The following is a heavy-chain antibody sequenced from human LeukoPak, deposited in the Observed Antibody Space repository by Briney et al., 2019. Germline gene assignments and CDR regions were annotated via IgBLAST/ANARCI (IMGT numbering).Heavy chain of an antibody. D-gene: IGHD4-23*01. J-gene: IGHJ4*02. CDR1: GYTFTGYY. CDR2: IDPNSGGT. Sequence: ASVKASCKASGYTFTGYYMHWVRQAPGQGLEWMGRIDPNSGGTNYAQKFQGRVTMTRDTSISTAYMELSGLRSDDTAVYYCATNSRTDFDYWGQGTLVTVSS. CDR3: ATNSRTDFDY. V-gene: IGHV1-2*06.